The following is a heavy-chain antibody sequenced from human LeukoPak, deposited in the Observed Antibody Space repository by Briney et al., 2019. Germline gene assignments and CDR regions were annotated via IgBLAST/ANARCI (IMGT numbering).Heavy chain of an antibody. CDR2: IIPIFGTA. CDR1: GGTFSSYA. Sequence: GASVKVSCKASGGTFSSYAISWVRQAPGQGLEWMGGIIPIFGTANYAQKFQGRVTITADKSTSTAYMELSSLRSEDTAVYYCARPSETTPHYYYYYMDVWGKGTTVTISS. J-gene: IGHJ6*03. V-gene: IGHV1-69*06. D-gene: IGHD2-15*01. CDR3: ARPSETTPHYYYYYMDV.